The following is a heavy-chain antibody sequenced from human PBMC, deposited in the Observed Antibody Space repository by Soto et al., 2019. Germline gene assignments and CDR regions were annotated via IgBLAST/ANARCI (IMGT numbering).Heavy chain of an antibody. J-gene: IGHJ4*02. CDR1: GGSISSYY. CDR2: IYYSGST. Sequence: SETLSLTCTVSGGSISSYYWSWIRQPPGKGLEWIGYIYYSGSTNYNPSLKSRVTISVDTSKNQFSLKLSSVTAADTAVYYCARVGDSREIDYWGQGTLVTVSS. D-gene: IGHD3-22*01. CDR3: ARVGDSREIDY. V-gene: IGHV4-59*01.